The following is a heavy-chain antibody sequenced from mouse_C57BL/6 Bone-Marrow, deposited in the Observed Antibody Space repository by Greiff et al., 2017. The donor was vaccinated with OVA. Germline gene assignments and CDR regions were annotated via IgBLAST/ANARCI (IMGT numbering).Heavy chain of an antibody. V-gene: IGHV10-3*01. D-gene: IGHD2-12*01. CDR1: GFTFNTYA. CDR2: IRSKSSNYAT. CDR3: VRDYDDVGYYAMDY. J-gene: IGHJ4*01. Sequence: EVQVVESGGGLVQPKGSLKLSCAASGFTFNTYAMHWVRQAPGKGLEWVARIRSKSSNYATYYADSVKDRFTISRDDSQSMLYRKMNNLQTEDTAMYYCVRDYDDVGYYAMDYWGQGTSVTVSS.